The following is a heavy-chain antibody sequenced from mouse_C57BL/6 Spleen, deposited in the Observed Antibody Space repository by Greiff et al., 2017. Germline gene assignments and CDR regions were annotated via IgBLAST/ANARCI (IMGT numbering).Heavy chain of an antibody. D-gene: IGHD2-5*01. J-gene: IGHJ4*01. CDR1: GYSFTSYY. Sequence: VQLQHSGPELVKPGASVKISCKASGYSFTSYYIHWVKQRPGQGLEWIGWIYPGSGNTKYNEKFKGKATLTADTSSSTAYMQLSSLTSEDSAVYYCADSNVAMDYWGQGTSVTVSS. CDR3: ADSNVAMDY. V-gene: IGHV1-66*01. CDR2: IYPGSGNT.